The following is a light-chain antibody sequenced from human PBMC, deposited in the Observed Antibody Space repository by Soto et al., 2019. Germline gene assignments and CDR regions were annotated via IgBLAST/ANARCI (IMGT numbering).Light chain of an antibody. J-gene: IGKJ3*01. CDR3: QYYSSVHV. CDR1: QGIRNF. CDR2: AAS. V-gene: IGKV1-27*01. Sequence: DIQMTQSPTSLSASVGDRVTITCRASQGIRNFVAWYQQKPGKAPKLLIYAASTLQSGVPSRFGGSGSGTDFTLTINSLQPEDVATDSCQYYSSVHVFGPGTKVEIK.